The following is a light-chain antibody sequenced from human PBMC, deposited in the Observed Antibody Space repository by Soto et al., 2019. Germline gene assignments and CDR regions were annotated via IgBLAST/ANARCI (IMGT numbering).Light chain of an antibody. V-gene: IGKV3-15*01. CDR3: LRSSHCPPRT. CDR2: GAS. J-gene: IGKJ3*01. Sequence: EIVMTQSPATLSVSLGERATLSCRASQSVSSNLAWYQQKPGQAPRLLIYGASTRATGIPARFSGSGSGTKFTLTISSLQFVFFAIYQSLRSSHCPPRTLGP. CDR1: QSVSSN.